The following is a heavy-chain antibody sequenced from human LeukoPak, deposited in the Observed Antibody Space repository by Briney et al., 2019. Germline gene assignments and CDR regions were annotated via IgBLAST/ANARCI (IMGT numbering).Heavy chain of an antibody. V-gene: IGHV4-34*01. CDR2: INHSGST. D-gene: IGHD1-14*01. J-gene: IGHJ5*02. CDR1: GGSLSGYY. Sequence: SETLSLTCAVYGGSLSGYYWSWIRQPPGKGLEWIGEINHSGSTNYNPSLKSRVTISVDTSKNQFSLRLNSVTAVDTAVYYCASKPDSRNWFDPWGQGTLVIVS. CDR3: ASKPDSRNWFDP.